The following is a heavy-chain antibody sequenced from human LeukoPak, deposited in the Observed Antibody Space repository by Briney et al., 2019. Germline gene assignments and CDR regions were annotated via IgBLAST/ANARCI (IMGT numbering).Heavy chain of an antibody. CDR1: GYTFTSHT. D-gene: IGHD3-16*02. CDR3: ARDRQYDYVWGSYRPFDY. V-gene: IGHV1-18*01. Sequence: ASVKVSCKTSGYTFTSHTLHWVRQAPGQRLEWMGWISAYNGNTNYAQKLQGRVTMTTDTSTSTAYMELRSLRSDDTAVYYCARDRQYDYVWGSYRPFDYWGQGTLVTVSS. J-gene: IGHJ4*02. CDR2: ISAYNGNT.